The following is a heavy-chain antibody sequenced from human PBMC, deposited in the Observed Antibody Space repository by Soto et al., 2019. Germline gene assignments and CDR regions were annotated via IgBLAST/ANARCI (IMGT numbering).Heavy chain of an antibody. D-gene: IGHD2-21*01. Sequence: HTLSLTCAISGDSVSSKSSTWNWIRLSPSRGLEWLGRTYYRSKWCNDSAVSVKSQITINPDTSKNQFSLDLKSVTPEDTAVYYCARDVVGSRWYFDVWGRGILVTVSS. CDR3: ARDVVGSRWYFDV. V-gene: IGHV6-1*01. J-gene: IGHJ2*01. CDR1: GDSVSSKSST. CDR2: TYYRSKWCN.